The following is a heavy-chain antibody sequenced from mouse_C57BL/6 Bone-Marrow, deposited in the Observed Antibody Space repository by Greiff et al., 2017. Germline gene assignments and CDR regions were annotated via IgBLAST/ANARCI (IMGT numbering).Heavy chain of an antibody. CDR2: IDPENGDT. Sequence: VHVKQSGAELVRPGASVKLSCTASGFNIKDDYMHWVKQRPEQGLEWIGWIDPENGDTEYASKFQGKATITADTSSNTAYLQLSSLTSEDTAVYYCTTYKNYWGQGTTLTVSS. J-gene: IGHJ2*01. V-gene: IGHV14-4*01. D-gene: IGHD1-3*01. CDR3: TTYKNY. CDR1: GFNIKDDY.